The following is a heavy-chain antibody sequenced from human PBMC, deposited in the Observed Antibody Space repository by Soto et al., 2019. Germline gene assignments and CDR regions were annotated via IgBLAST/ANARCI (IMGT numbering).Heavy chain of an antibody. CDR2: ISYDGSNK. CDR3: ARDIQLRIHYYRIDV. CDR1: GFTFSNAW. V-gene: IGHV3-30-3*01. Sequence: PGGSLILSCAGSGFTFSNAWMNGVRQVPGKGLEWVAVISYDGSNKYYADSVKGRFTISRDNSKNTLYLQMNSLRAEDTAVYYCARDIQLRIHYYRIDVSGQGTAVTVSS. J-gene: IGHJ6*02. D-gene: IGHD2-2*01.